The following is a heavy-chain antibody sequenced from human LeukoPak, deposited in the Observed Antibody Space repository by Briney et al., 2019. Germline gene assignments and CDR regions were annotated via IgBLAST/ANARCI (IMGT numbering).Heavy chain of an antibody. V-gene: IGHV1-2*02. CDR2: INPNSGGT. D-gene: IGHD3-10*01. Sequence: GASVKVSCKASGYTFTGYYMHWVRQAPGQGLEWMGWINPNSGGTNYAQKFQGRVTMTRDTSISTAYMELSSLRSEDTAVYYCARANPDYYYGSGRHPDYWGQGTLVTVSS. CDR1: GYTFTGYY. J-gene: IGHJ4*02. CDR3: ARANPDYYYGSGRHPDY.